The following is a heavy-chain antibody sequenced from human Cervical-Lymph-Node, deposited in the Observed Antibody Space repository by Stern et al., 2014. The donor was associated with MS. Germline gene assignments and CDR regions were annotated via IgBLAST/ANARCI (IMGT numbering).Heavy chain of an antibody. J-gene: IGHJ4*02. CDR1: GYTFTGQY. V-gene: IGHV1-2*06. CDR3: ARGLRGDWNYDAFDY. D-gene: IGHD1-7*01. Sequence: QVQLVQSGAEVKKPGASVKVSCKASGYTFTGQYMHWVRQAPGQGLEWMGRINPKRGGTRHAQKFKGRVTMTRDTSIKKAAMERSRLTSDDTAMYYCARGLRGDWNYDAFDYWGQGTLVTVSS. CDR2: INPKRGGT.